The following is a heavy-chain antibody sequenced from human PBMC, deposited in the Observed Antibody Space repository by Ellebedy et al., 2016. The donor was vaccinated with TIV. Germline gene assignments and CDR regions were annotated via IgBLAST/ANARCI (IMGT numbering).Heavy chain of an antibody. CDR1: GFTFNSHS. CDR3: VRDGVGANPGDAFDI. Sequence: PGGSLRLSCAASGFTFNSHSMNWVRQAPGKGLEWVSFISGDTSTMHYADSVKGRFTISRDNAENSVHLQMNSLRAEDTAVYYCVRDGVGANPGDAFDIWGQGTMVTVSS. J-gene: IGHJ3*02. CDR2: ISGDTSTM. V-gene: IGHV3-48*01. D-gene: IGHD1-26*01.